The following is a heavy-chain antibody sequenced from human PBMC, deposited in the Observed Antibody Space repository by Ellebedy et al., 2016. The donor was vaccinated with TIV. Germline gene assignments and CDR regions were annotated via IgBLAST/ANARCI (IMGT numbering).Heavy chain of an antibody. D-gene: IGHD6-19*01. CDR2: IYGGGNT. V-gene: IGHV3-53*01. CDR1: GFTVSSNY. CDR3: ARASGWYGSDGMDV. Sequence: PGGSLRLSCAASGFTVSSNYMSWVRRAPGQGLGWVSVIYGGGNTDYAEHVEGRFTIYRDNSKNTVYLQMNSLRADDTAVYYCARASGWYGSDGMDVWGEGTTVTVSS. J-gene: IGHJ6*04.